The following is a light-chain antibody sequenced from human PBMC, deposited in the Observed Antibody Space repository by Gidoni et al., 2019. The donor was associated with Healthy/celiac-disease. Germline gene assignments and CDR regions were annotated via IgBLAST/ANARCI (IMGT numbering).Light chain of an antibody. CDR2: GAS. Sequence: EIVMTQSPAILSVSPGERATLSCRASQCVSSNLARYQQKPGQAPRLLIYGASTRATGIPARFSGSVSGTEFTLTISSLQSEDFAVYYCQQYNNWPPATFGQGTKVEIK. V-gene: IGKV3-15*01. J-gene: IGKJ1*01. CDR1: QCVSSN. CDR3: QQYNNWPPAT.